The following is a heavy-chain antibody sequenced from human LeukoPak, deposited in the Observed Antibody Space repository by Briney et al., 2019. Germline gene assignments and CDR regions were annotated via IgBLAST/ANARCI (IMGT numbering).Heavy chain of an antibody. CDR2: ITTSTGKP. Sequence: GASVKVSCKASGYTFTVYSINWLRQDPGQGLEWMGWITTSTGKPTYAQGFTGRFVFSLDTSVSTTYLHINSLKAEDTAVYYCARDASMINFDYWGQGSLVTVSS. J-gene: IGHJ4*02. V-gene: IGHV7-4-1*02. CDR1: GYTFTVYS. D-gene: IGHD3-16*01. CDR3: ARDASMINFDY.